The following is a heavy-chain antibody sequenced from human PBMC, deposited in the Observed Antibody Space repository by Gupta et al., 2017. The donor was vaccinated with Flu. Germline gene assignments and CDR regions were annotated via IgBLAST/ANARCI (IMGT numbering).Heavy chain of an antibody. V-gene: IGHV3-21*01. J-gene: IGHJ5*02. CDR2: ISSSSSYI. CDR3: ARDTGSGYDFWSGYNEVGWFDP. D-gene: IGHD3-3*01. Sequence: EVQLVESGGGLVKPGGSLRLSCAASGFTFSSYSMNWVRQAPGKGLEWVSSISSSSSYIYYADSVKGRFTISRDNAKNSLYLQMNSLRAEDTAVYYCARDTGSGYDFWSGYNEVGWFDPWGQGTLVTVSS. CDR1: GFTFSSYS.